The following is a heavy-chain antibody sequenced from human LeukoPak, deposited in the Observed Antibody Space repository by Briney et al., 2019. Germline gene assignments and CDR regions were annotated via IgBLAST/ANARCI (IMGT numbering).Heavy chain of an antibody. Sequence: SETLSLTCTVSGGSISSYYWSWIRQPPGKGLEWIGYIYYSGSINYNPSLKSRVTISVDTSKNQFSLKLSSVTAADTAVYYCARDRGYGDYDWFDPWGQGTLVTVSS. CDR1: GGSISSYY. D-gene: IGHD4-17*01. V-gene: IGHV4-59*01. J-gene: IGHJ5*02. CDR2: IYYSGSI. CDR3: ARDRGYGDYDWFDP.